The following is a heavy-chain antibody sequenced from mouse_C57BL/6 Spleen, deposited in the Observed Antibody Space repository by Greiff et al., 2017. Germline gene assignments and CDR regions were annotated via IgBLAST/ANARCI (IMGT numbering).Heavy chain of an antibody. J-gene: IGHJ4*01. V-gene: IGHV1-50*01. CDR2: IDPSDSYT. Sequence: QVQLQQPGAELVKPGASVKLSCKASGYTFTSYWMQWVKQRPGKGLEWIGEIDPSDSYTNYNQKFKGKATLTVDTSSSTAYMQLSSLTSEDAAVYYCARSGDLPTYALYDWGKGTSVTVSS. CDR1: GYTFTSYW. CDR3: ARSGDLPTYALYD.